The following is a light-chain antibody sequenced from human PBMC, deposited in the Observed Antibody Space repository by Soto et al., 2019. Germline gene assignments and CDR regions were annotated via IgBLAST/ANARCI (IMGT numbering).Light chain of an antibody. V-gene: IGKV3-20*01. J-gene: IGKJ1*01. CDR2: ATS. CDR1: QSIGNY. Sequence: EVVLTQSPATLSLSPGEGATLSCRASQSIGNYLAWYQQKPGQAPRLLIYATSNRATGIPARFSGSGSGTDFTLTISRLEPEDFAVYYCQQYGSSWTFGQGTKVDIK. CDR3: QQYGSSWT.